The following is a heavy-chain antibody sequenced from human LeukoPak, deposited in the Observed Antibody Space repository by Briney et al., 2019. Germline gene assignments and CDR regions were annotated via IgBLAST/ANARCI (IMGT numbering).Heavy chain of an antibody. CDR1: GYTFTGYY. Sequence: ASVKVSCKASGYTFTGYYMHWVRQAPGQGLEWMGWINPNSGGTNYAQKFQGRVTMTRDMSTSTVYMELSSLRSEDTAVYYCARDGTDPEYYFDYWGQGTLVTVSS. V-gene: IGHV1-2*02. CDR3: ARDGTDPEYYFDY. D-gene: IGHD1-14*01. J-gene: IGHJ4*02. CDR2: INPNSGGT.